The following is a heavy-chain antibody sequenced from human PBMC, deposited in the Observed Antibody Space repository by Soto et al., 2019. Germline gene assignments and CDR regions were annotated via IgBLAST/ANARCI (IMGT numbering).Heavy chain of an antibody. J-gene: IGHJ4*02. CDR2: IYPGDSDT. CDR3: VVSSSWSHFDY. V-gene: IGHV5-51*01. CDR1: GYSFTSYW. D-gene: IGHD6-13*01. Sequence: VESLKISCNGSGYSFTSYWIGWVRQMPGKGLEWMGIIYPGDSDTRYSPSFQGQVTISADKSISTAYLQWSSLKASDTAMYYCVVSSSWSHFDYWGQGTLVTVSS.